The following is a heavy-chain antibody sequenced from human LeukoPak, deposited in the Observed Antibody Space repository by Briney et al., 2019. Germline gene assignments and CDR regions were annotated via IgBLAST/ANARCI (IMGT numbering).Heavy chain of an antibody. V-gene: IGHV3-48*01. Sequence: GGSLRLSCAASGFIFEDYGMTWVRQAPGKGLEWVSYISSSGNTIYYADSMKGRFTISRDNAKNLVYLQMNSLRAEDTAVYYCAREPYIQLEGIDYWGQGTLVTVSS. CDR3: AREPYIQLEGIDY. D-gene: IGHD1-1*01. J-gene: IGHJ4*02. CDR2: ISSSGNTI. CDR1: GFIFEDYG.